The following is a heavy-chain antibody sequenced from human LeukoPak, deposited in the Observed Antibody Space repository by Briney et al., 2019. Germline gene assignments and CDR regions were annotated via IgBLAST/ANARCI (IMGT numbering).Heavy chain of an antibody. V-gene: IGHV1-46*01. CDR2: IYPRDGST. Sequence: ASVKVSCTASGYTFTSNYIHWVRQAPGQGLEWMGMIYPRDGSTSYAQKFQGRVTITADESTSTAYMELSSLRSEDTAVYYCASCYGDYAPFDYWGQGTLVTVSS. CDR3: ASCYGDYAPFDY. J-gene: IGHJ4*02. CDR1: GYTFTSNY. D-gene: IGHD4-17*01.